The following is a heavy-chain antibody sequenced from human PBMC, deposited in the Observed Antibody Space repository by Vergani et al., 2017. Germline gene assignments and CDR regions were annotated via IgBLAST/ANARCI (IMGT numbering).Heavy chain of an antibody. J-gene: IGHJ5*02. CDR1: GGSITSSSYY. Sequence: QLHLQESGPGLVKPSETLSLTCTVSGGSITSSSYYWGWIRQPPGKGLEWIGNSYHSGGAFYNPSLKGRVTISGDPSKNRFALKLNSVTAADTAVYCCGRVADFYCLGSRLLDLWGQGILVTVSS. CDR3: GRVADFYCLGSRLLDL. D-gene: IGHD3-10*01. CDR2: SYHSGGA. V-gene: IGHV4-39*07.